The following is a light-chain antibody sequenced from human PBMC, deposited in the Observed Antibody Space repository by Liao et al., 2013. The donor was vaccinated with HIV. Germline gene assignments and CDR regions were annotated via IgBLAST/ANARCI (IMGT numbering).Light chain of an antibody. V-gene: IGLV3-1*01. CDR2: QGD. CDR1: KLGDKF. CDR3: QSWDSATVL. J-gene: IGLJ2*01. Sequence: SYELTQPPSVSVSPGQTASITCSGDKLGDKFTSWYQQKPGQSPVLVIYQGDQRPSGIPERFSGSHSGSTATLTISGAQAMDEAHYYCQSWDSATVLFGGGTKLTVL.